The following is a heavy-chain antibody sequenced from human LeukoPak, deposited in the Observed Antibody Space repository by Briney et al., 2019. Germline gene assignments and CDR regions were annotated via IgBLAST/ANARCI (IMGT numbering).Heavy chain of an antibody. CDR2: ISYDGSNK. D-gene: IGHD3-10*01. CDR1: GFTFSSYA. V-gene: IGHV3-30*04. J-gene: IGHJ6*02. CDR3: ARVKNRGTHYYYGMDV. Sequence: GRSLRLSCAASGFTFSSYAMHWVRQAPGKGLEWVAVISYDGSNKYYADSVKGRFTISRDNSKNTLYLQMNSLRAEDTAVYYCARVKNRGTHYYYGMDVWGQGTTVTVSS.